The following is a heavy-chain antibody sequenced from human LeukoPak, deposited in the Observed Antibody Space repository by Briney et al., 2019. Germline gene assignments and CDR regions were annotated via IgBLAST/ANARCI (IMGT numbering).Heavy chain of an antibody. D-gene: IGHD6-13*01. J-gene: IGHJ4*02. CDR2: ISYDGSNK. CDR1: GFTFSSYG. CDR3: AKSLPVENGPAAAPDY. Sequence: GGSLRPSCAASGFTFSSYGMHWVRQAPGKGLEWVAVISYDGSNKYYADSVKGRFTISRDNSKNTLYLRMNSLRAEDTAVYYCAKSLPVENGPAAAPDYWGQGTLVTVSS. V-gene: IGHV3-30*18.